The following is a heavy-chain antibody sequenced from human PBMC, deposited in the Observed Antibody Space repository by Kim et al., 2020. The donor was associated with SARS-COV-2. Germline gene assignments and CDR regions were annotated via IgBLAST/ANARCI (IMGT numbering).Heavy chain of an antibody. J-gene: IGHJ4*01. Sequence: ASVKVPCKVSGYSLTELSMHWVRQAPGKGLEWMGGFDPEDGETTYAQIFQRRLTMTADTSTDTAYMELNRLRSEDTAMYYCAIDRLGLNDWDRETLITVS. D-gene: IGHD1-1*01. V-gene: IGHV1-24*01. CDR1: GYSLTELS. CDR3: AIDRLGLND. CDR2: FDPEDGET.